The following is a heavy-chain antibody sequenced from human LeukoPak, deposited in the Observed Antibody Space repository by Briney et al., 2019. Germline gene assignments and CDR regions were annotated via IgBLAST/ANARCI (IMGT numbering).Heavy chain of an antibody. Sequence: SETLSLTCTVSGGSISSYYWSWIRQPPGKGLEWIGYIYYSGSTNYSPSLKSRVTISVDTSKNQFSLKLSSVTAADTAVYYCARELRYFDWWYFDYWGQGTLVTVSS. J-gene: IGHJ4*02. CDR2: IYYSGST. D-gene: IGHD3-9*01. V-gene: IGHV4-59*01. CDR3: ARELRYFDWWYFDY. CDR1: GGSISSYY.